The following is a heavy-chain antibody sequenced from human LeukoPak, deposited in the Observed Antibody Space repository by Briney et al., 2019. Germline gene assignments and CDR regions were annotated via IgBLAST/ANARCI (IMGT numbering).Heavy chain of an antibody. CDR1: GFTFSSYG. V-gene: IGHV3-33*01. CDR2: IWYDGSNK. J-gene: IGHJ4*02. CDR3: ARLYSSGWYSDY. D-gene: IGHD6-19*01. Sequence: PGGSLRLSCAASGFTFSSYGMHWVRQAPGKGLEWVAVIWYDGSNKYYADSVKGRFIISRDNSKNTLYLQMNSLRAEDTAVYYCARLYSSGWYSDYWGQGTLVTVSS.